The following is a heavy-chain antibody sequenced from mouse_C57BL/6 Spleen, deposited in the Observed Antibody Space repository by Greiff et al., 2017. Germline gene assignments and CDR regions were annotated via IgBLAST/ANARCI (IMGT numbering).Heavy chain of an antibody. CDR2: ISYSGST. V-gene: IGHV3-1*01. J-gene: IGHJ1*03. CDR1: GYSITSGYD. Sequence: DVQLQESGPGMVKPSQSLSLTCTVTGYSITSGYDWHWIRHFPGNKLEWMGYISYSGSTNYNPSLKSRISITHDTSKNHFFLKLNSVTTEDTATYYCARSAYYSNWGYFDGWGTGTTVTVSS. D-gene: IGHD2-5*01. CDR3: ARSAYYSNWGYFDG.